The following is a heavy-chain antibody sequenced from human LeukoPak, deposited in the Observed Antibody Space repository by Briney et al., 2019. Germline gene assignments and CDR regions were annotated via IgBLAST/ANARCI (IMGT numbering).Heavy chain of an antibody. CDR3: ARVDDSGSYFDY. CDR1: VGSISSHY. J-gene: IGHJ4*02. V-gene: IGHV4-59*11. Sequence: SETLSLTCTVSVGSISSHYWSWIRQPPGKGLEWIGYVYNTGTTNYNPSLKSRVIISVDTSKNQSSLKLSSVTAADTAVYYCARVDDSGSYFDYWGQGTLVTVSS. D-gene: IGHD1-26*01. CDR2: VYNTGTT.